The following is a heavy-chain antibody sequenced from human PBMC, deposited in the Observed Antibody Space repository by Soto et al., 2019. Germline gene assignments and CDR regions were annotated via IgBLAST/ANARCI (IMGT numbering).Heavy chain of an antibody. CDR3: AIHSTGYEES. Sequence: PGESLKISCIGPGYKVSTWHNVTSYWIAWERQMPGEGLEWMGIISPGDSYTRYRPSLQAQATISADKSISTAYLQWSSLRASDTALYYWAIHSTGYEESWGQGTLVT. CDR1: GYKVSTWHNVTSYW. V-gene: IGHV5-51*01. CDR2: ISPGDSYT. J-gene: IGHJ4*02. D-gene: IGHD5-12*01.